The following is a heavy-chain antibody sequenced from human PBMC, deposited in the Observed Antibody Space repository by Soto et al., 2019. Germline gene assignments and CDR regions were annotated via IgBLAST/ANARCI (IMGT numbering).Heavy chain of an antibody. Sequence: LRLSCVASGFTCSTYPMHWVRQAPGKGLDWVAVISTDGSKKYFVDSVKGRFTISRDNSNSTVYLQMNSLRAEDTALYYCARSIAVAGLDSWGPGTLVTVSS. CDR1: GFTCSTYP. CDR3: ARSIAVAGLDS. V-gene: IGHV3-30-3*01. CDR2: ISTDGSKK. J-gene: IGHJ4*02. D-gene: IGHD6-19*01.